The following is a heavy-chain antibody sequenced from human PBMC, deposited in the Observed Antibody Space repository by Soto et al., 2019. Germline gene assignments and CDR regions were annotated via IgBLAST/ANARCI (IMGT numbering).Heavy chain of an antibody. J-gene: IGHJ4*02. Sequence: SDTLFITCTVSGGSISSSGYYCSWIRQHPGNGLEWIGDEHDSGSTYYNQSLKSRITISVDTSKNQYSLKLNSVTAADTAVYYCARERLDPHCGGNCYSGVFDYSGQGSLVTVCS. CDR3: ARERLDPHCGGNCYSGVFDY. D-gene: IGHD2-21*02. CDR1: GGSISSSGYY. V-gene: IGHV4-31*03. CDR2: EHDSGST.